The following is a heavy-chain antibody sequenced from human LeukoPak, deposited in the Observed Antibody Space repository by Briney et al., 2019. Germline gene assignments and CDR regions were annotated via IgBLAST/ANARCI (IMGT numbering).Heavy chain of an antibody. D-gene: IGHD3-22*01. CDR2: MNPHSGNT. Sequence: ASVKVSCKASGYTFTTYDINWVRQATGQGLEWMGWMNPHSGNTGYAQKFQGRVTMTRDTSINTAYMELSSLTSEDSAVYYCARRGHRSGYDPANFGYWGQGTLVTVSS. J-gene: IGHJ4*02. V-gene: IGHV1-8*01. CDR3: ARRGHRSGYDPANFGY. CDR1: GYTFTTYD.